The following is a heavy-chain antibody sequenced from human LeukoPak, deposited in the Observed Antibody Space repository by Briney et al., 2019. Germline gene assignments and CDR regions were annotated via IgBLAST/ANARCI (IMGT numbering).Heavy chain of an antibody. CDR3: ARGGSSSSYYNNYGMDV. J-gene: IGHJ6*02. CDR2: MNPKRGNT. CDR1: GYSLTSFD. Sequence: ASVKVSCKASGYSLTSFDVNWVRQGSGQGLEWMGWMNPKRGNTGYAPTFQGRVTITRDTSIDTAFMELSSLRPDDTAVYFCARGGSSSSYYNNYGMDVWGQGTTITVSS. D-gene: IGHD6-13*01. V-gene: IGHV1-8*01.